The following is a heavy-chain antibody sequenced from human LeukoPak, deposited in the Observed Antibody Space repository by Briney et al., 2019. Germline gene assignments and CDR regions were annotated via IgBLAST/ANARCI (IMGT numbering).Heavy chain of an antibody. V-gene: IGHV4-59*12. CDR3: ARVGGYSSSRSDY. D-gene: IGHD6-13*01. CDR2: FSYSGSA. CDR1: GASITSYY. J-gene: IGHJ4*02. Sequence: SETLSLTCTVSGASITSYYWSWIRQPPGKGLEWIGFFSYSGSANYNPSLKSRVTISVDKSKNQFSLKLSSVTAADTAVYYCARVGGYSSSRSDYWGQRALVTVSS.